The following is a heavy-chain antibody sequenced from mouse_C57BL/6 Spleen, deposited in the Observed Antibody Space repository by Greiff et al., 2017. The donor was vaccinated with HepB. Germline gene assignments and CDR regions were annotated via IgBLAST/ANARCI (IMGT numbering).Heavy chain of an antibody. J-gene: IGHJ2*01. CDR3: ARSRYGSSPYYFDY. V-gene: IGHV1-55*01. CDR1: GYTFTSYW. Sequence: QVQLQQSGAELVKPGASVKMSCKASGYTFTSYWITWVKQRPGQGLEWIGDIYPGSGSTNYNEKFKSKATLTVDTSSSTAYMQLSSLTSEDSAVYYCARSRYGSSPYYFDYWGQGTTLTVSS. D-gene: IGHD1-1*01. CDR2: IYPGSGST.